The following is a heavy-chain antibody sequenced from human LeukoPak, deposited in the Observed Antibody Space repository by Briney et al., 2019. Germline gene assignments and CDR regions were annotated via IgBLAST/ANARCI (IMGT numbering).Heavy chain of an antibody. CDR3: AREGGLAAADH. D-gene: IGHD6-13*01. CDR2: INHSGST. CDR1: GGSFSGYY. J-gene: IGHJ4*02. V-gene: IGHV4-34*01. Sequence: TSETLSLTCAVYGGSFSGYYWSWIRQPPGKGLEWIGEINHSGSTNYNPSLKSRVTISVDTSKNQFSLKLSSVTAADTAVYYCAREGGLAAADHWGQGTLVTVSS.